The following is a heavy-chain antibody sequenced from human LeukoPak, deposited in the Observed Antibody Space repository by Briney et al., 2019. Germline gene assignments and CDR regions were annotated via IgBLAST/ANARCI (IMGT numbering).Heavy chain of an antibody. CDR2: IRGDGSFG. J-gene: IGHJ5*02. Sequence: ASVKVSCKASGYTFTSYGISWMRRAPGQGLEWMGWIRGDGSFGDYAEKFQGRVTMTTDTSTSTVSMELRSLRPDDTAIYYCARRLKLGSSASWRWFDPWGQGTLVTVYS. CDR1: GYTFTSYG. V-gene: IGHV1-18*01. D-gene: IGHD2-2*01. CDR3: ARRLKLGSSASWRWFDP.